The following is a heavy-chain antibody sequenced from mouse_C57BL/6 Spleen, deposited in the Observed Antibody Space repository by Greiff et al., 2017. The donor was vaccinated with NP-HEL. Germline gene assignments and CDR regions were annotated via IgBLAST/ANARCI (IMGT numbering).Heavy chain of an antibody. V-gene: IGHV1-69*01. CDR3: ARGDYDGD. CDR2: IDPSDSYT. CDR1: GYTFTSYW. Sequence: QVQLQQPGAELVMPGASVKLSCKASGYTFTSYWMHWVKQRPGQGLEWIGEIDPSDSYTNYNQKFQGKSTLTVDKSSSTAYMQLSSLTSEDSAVYYCARGDYDGDWGQGTTLTVSS. J-gene: IGHJ2*01. D-gene: IGHD2-4*01.